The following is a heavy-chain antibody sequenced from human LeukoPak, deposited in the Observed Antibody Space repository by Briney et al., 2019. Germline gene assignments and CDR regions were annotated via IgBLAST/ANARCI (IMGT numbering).Heavy chain of an antibody. CDR1: GYTFTSYG. Sequence: ASVKVSCKASGYTFTSYGISWVRQAPGQGLEWMGWISAYNGNTNYAQKLQSRVTMTTDTSTSTAYMELRSLRSDDTAVYYCARDLMVRGVIITGNWFDPWGQGTLVTVSS. CDR3: ARDLMVRGVIITGNWFDP. J-gene: IGHJ5*02. D-gene: IGHD3-10*01. V-gene: IGHV1-18*01. CDR2: ISAYNGNT.